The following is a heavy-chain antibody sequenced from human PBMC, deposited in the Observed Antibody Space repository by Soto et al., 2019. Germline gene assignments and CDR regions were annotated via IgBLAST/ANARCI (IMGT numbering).Heavy chain of an antibody. CDR1: GFTFSSYA. D-gene: IGHD1-26*01. V-gene: IGHV3-23*01. Sequence: PGGSLRLSCADSGFTFSSYAMSWVRQAPGKGLEWVSAITGSGDTTYYTDSVKGRFTISRDNSKNTLYLQMNSLRAEDTAVYYCAKDKWELLPPFDYWGQGTLVTVSS. CDR3: AKDKWELLPPFDY. J-gene: IGHJ4*02. CDR2: ITGSGDTT.